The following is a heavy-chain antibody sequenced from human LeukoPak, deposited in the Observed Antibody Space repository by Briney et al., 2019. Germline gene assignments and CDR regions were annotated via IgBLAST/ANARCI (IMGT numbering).Heavy chain of an antibody. CDR1: GYTFTSYD. CDR2: MNPNSGNT. V-gene: IGHV1-8*01. J-gene: IGHJ3*02. Sequence: ASVKASCKASGYTFTSYDINWVRQATGQGLEWMGWMNPNSGNTGYAQKFQGRVTMTRNTSISTAYMELSSLRSEDTAVYYCARGSPYSSSSRDAFDIWGQGTMVTVSS. CDR3: ARGSPYSSSSRDAFDI. D-gene: IGHD6-6*01.